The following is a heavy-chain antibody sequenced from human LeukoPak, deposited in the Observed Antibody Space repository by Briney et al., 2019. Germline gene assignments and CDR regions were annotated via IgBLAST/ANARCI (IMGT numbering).Heavy chain of an antibody. CDR1: GGSISSYY. J-gene: IGHJ6*03. D-gene: IGHD5-18*01. CDR3: ARGSTYSYGYGYYYYYYYMDV. V-gene: IGHV4-4*07. CDR2: IYTSGST. Sequence: SETLSLTCTVSGGSISSYYWSWIRQPAGKGLEWIGRIYTSGSTNYNPSLKSRVTMSVDTYKNQFSLKLSSVTAADTAVYYCARGSTYSYGYGYYYYYYYMDVWGKGTTVTVSS.